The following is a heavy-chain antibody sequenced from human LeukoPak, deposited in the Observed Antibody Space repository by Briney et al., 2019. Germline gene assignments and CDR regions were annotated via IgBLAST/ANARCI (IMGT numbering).Heavy chain of an antibody. J-gene: IGHJ5*02. D-gene: IGHD5-12*01. CDR1: GGSISSGGYY. CDR2: IHYTGAT. Sequence: SETLSLTCTVSGGSISSGGYYWSWICQHPGKGLEWIGYIHYTGATYYNPSLESRVTISVDTSKNQFSLKSSSVTAADTAVYYCARVVATIYWFDPWSQGTLVTVSS. V-gene: IGHV4-31*03. CDR3: ARVVATIYWFDP.